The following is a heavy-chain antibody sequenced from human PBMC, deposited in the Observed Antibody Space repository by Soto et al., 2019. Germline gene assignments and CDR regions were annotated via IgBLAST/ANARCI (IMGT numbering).Heavy chain of an antibody. J-gene: IGHJ6*02. Sequence: QVQLQESGPGLVKPSQTLSLTCTVSGGSISSGGYYWSWIRQHPGKGLEWIGYIYYSGSTYYNPSLKSRVTISVDTSKNQFSLKLSSVTAADTAVYYCARDRGDSPYYYYGMDVWGQGTTVTVSS. V-gene: IGHV4-31*03. D-gene: IGHD2-21*02. CDR2: IYYSGST. CDR1: GGSISSGGYY. CDR3: ARDRGDSPYYYYGMDV.